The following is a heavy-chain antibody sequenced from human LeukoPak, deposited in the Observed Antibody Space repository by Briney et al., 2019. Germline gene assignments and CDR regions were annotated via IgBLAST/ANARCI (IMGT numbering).Heavy chain of an antibody. CDR2: ISGYNGST. CDR1: GYTFATYG. V-gene: IGHV1-18*01. CDR3: ATLYCSGANCYPIYGDPFDY. D-gene: IGHD2-15*01. Sequence: ASVKVSCKAAGYTFATYGISWFRQAPGQGLEWMGGISGYNGSTNHAQKFQGRVTMTTDTSTSTAYMELRSLRSDDTAVYYCATLYCSGANCYPIYGDPFDYWGQGTLVTVSS. J-gene: IGHJ4*02.